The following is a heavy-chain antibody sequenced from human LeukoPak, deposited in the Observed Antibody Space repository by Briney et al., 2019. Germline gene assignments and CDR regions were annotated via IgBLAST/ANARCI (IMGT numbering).Heavy chain of an antibody. CDR3: ARHGWYAGTFDY. D-gene: IGHD6-19*01. CDR1: GGSISSSSYY. J-gene: IGHJ4*02. V-gene: IGHV4-39*01. Sequence: PSETLSLTCTVSGGSISSSSYYWGWIRQPPGKGLEWIGEINHSGSTNYNPSLKSRVTISVDTSKNQFSLKLSSVTAADTAVYYCARHGWYAGTFDYWGQGTLVTVSS. CDR2: INHSGST.